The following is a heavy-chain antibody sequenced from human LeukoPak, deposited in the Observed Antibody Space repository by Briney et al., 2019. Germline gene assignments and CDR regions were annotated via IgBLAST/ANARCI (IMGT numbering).Heavy chain of an antibody. J-gene: IGHJ5*02. CDR3: ARDPFGELGSRGGWFDP. Sequence: SETLTLTCTIFGGSISNYHWSWIRQPPGKGLEWIGYIYYSGSTNYNPSLKSRVTISVDTSKNQFSLKLSSVTAADTAVYYCARDPFGELGSRGGWFDPWGQGTLVTVSS. V-gene: IGHV4-59*01. CDR2: IYYSGST. CDR1: GGSISNYH. D-gene: IGHD3-10*01.